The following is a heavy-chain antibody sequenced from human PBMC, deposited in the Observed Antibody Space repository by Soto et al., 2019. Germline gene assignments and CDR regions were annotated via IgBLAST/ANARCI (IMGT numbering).Heavy chain of an antibody. CDR2: MNPNNGNA. CDR3: ARRKERSGPYYLDL. D-gene: IGHD6-25*01. CDR1: RFTFITYD. Sequence: SVEVTCQASRFTFITYDFSWVRQAAVQGLELMGWMNPNNGNAGFAQKFRGRINMTRNTSISTAYLELSSLRSDDSAVYFCARRKERSGPYYLDLWGQGTQVTVS. V-gene: IGHV1-8*01. J-gene: IGHJ4*02.